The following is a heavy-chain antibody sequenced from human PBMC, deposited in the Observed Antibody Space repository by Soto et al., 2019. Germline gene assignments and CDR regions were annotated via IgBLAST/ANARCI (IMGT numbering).Heavy chain of an antibody. CDR3: ARVSVVAVPAAMSHYYYMDV. CDR2: IYYSGST. Sequence: SETLSLTCTVSGGSISSYYWSWIRQPPGKGLEWIGHIYYSGSTNYNPSLKSRVTISVDTSKNQFSLKLSSVTAADTAVYYCARVSVVAVPAAMSHYYYMDVWGKGTTVTVSS. CDR1: GGSISSYY. V-gene: IGHV4-59*01. J-gene: IGHJ6*03. D-gene: IGHD2-2*01.